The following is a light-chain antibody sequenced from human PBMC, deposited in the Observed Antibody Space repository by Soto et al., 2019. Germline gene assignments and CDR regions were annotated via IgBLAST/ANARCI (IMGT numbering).Light chain of an antibody. CDR2: DVS. V-gene: IGLV2-11*01. Sequence: QSVLTQPRSVSGSPGQSVAISCTGTSSDVGGYNYVSWYQQHPGKAPKLIIYDVSKRPSGVPDRFSGSKSANMASLTISGLQAEDEADYYCCSYAGNYFVIFGGGTKLTVL. CDR3: CSYAGNYFVI. J-gene: IGLJ2*01. CDR1: SSDVGGYNY.